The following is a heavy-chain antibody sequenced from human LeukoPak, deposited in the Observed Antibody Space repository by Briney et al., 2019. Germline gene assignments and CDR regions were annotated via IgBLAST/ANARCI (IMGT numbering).Heavy chain of an antibody. Sequence: ASVKVSCKASGGTFSSYAISWVRQAPGQGLEWMGGIIPIFGTANYAQKFQGRVTITADESTSTAYMELSRLRSDDTAVYYCARDLGEKQQLGRSSYGMDVWGQGTTVTVSS. CDR2: IIPIFGTA. J-gene: IGHJ6*02. D-gene: IGHD6-13*01. CDR3: ARDLGEKQQLGRSSYGMDV. V-gene: IGHV1-69*13. CDR1: GGTFSSYA.